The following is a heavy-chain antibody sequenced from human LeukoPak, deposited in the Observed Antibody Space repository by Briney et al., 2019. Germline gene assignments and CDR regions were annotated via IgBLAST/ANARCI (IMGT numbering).Heavy chain of an antibody. D-gene: IGHD3-10*01. J-gene: IGHJ1*01. V-gene: IGHV4-38-2*02. CDR3: ASRGSGSFLLVQYFQH. CDR1: GYSISSGYY. Sequence: SETLSLTCTVSGYSISSGYYWGWTRQPPGKGLEWIGSIYHSGSTYYNPSLKSRVTISVDTSKNQFSLKLSSVTAADTAVYYCASRGSGSFLLVQYFQHWGQGTLVTVSS. CDR2: IYHSGST.